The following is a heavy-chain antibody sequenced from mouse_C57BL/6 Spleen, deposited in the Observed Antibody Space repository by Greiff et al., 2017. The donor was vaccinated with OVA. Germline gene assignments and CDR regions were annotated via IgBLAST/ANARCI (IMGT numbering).Heavy chain of an antibody. D-gene: IGHD2-1*01. V-gene: IGHV1-64*01. Sequence: QVQLQQPGAELVKPGASVKLSCKASGYTFTSYWMHWVKQRPGQGLEWIGMIHPNSGSTNYNEKFKSKATLTVDKSSSTAYMQLSSLTSEDSAVYYCARAYGNLYYFYYWGQGTTLTVSS. CDR1: GYTFTSYW. CDR2: IHPNSGST. CDR3: ARAYGNLYYFYY. J-gene: IGHJ2*01.